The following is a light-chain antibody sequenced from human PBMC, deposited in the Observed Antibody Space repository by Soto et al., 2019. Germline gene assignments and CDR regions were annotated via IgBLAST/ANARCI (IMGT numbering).Light chain of an antibody. CDR1: SSDVGVYNY. Sequence: SVLTQPRSVSGSPGQSVTISCTGTSSDVGVYNYVSWYQQYPGKAPKIMIYDVSKRPSGVPDRFSGSKSDNTASLTISGLQAEDEADYYCCSYAGNYTFVFGIGTKVTVL. CDR3: CSYAGNYTFV. CDR2: DVS. J-gene: IGLJ1*01. V-gene: IGLV2-11*01.